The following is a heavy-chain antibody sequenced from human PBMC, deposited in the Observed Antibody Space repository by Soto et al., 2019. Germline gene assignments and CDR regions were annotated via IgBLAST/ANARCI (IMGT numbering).Heavy chain of an antibody. J-gene: IGHJ4*02. Sequence: EVQLLESGGGLVQPGGSLRLSCATSGLSFSLYSMGWVRQAPEKGLEWVSAISGSGRNIHYADSVKGRFTISRDNSKNTLSLQMKSLRAEDTALYYCAKDDRTASRIDYWGQGTLVTVSS. CDR1: GLSFSLYS. CDR3: AKDDRTASRIDY. D-gene: IGHD3-22*01. V-gene: IGHV3-23*01. CDR2: ISGSGRNI.